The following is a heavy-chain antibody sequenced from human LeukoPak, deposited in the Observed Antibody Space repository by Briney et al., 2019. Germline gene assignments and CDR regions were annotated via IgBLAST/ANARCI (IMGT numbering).Heavy chain of an antibody. D-gene: IGHD3-3*01. J-gene: IGHJ5*02. V-gene: IGHV3-7*01. Sequence: GGSLRLSCAASGLTFSSYWMSGVRQAPGKGLEWVANIKQDGSEKYYVDSVKGRFTISRDNAKNSLYLQMNSLRAEDTAVYYCARDLYYYDFWSGYYRGGNWFDPWGQGTLVTVSS. CDR3: ARDLYYYDFWSGYYRGGNWFDP. CDR2: IKQDGSEK. CDR1: GLTFSSYW.